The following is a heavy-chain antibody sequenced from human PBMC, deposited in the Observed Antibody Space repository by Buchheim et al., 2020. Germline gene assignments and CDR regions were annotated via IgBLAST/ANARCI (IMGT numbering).Heavy chain of an antibody. D-gene: IGHD2/OR15-2a*01. V-gene: IGHV3-48*03. Sequence: EVQLVESGGGLVQPGGSLRLSCAASGFTFSSYEMNWVRQAPGKGLECLSYISSSGSSKYYADSVKGRFTISRDNPKNSLYLPMNSLRVDDTAVYYCARGGTTFDYWGQGAL. J-gene: IGHJ4*02. CDR1: GFTFSSYE. CDR2: ISSSGSSK. CDR3: ARGGTTFDY.